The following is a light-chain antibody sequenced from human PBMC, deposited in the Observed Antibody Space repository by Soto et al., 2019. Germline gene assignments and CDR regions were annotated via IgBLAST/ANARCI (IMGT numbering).Light chain of an antibody. CDR2: DAS. Sequence: EIVLTQSPGTLSLSPGERATLSCRASQTVRNNYLAWYQQKPGQAPRLLIYDASSRATGIPDRFSGGGSGTDFTLTISSLEPEDFAVYYCQQRSNWPGTFGPGTKVDIK. J-gene: IGKJ3*01. CDR1: QTVRNNY. V-gene: IGKV3D-20*02. CDR3: QQRSNWPGT.